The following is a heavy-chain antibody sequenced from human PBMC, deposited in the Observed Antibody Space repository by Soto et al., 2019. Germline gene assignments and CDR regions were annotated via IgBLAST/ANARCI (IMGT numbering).Heavy chain of an antibody. CDR2: IGGSGGST. Sequence: EVQLLESGGGLVQPGGSLRLSCAASGFTFSNHAMGWVRQAPGKGLEWVSAIGGSGGSTFYADSVKGRFTISRDNSRNTLYLHMTSLRAEDTAVHYCSKTAEAVAGTVYGYWGQGTLVTVSS. CDR3: SKTAEAVAGTVYGY. CDR1: GFTFSNHA. V-gene: IGHV3-23*01. J-gene: IGHJ4*02. D-gene: IGHD6-19*01.